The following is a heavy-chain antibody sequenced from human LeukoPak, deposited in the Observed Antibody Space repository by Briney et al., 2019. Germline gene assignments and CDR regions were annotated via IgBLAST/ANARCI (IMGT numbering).Heavy chain of an antibody. CDR2: ISGTGGFTTST. D-gene: IGHD5-18*01. CDR3: AKDLGYSNAY. CDR1: GFTFSNYA. V-gene: IGHV3-23*01. J-gene: IGHJ4*02. Sequence: GGSLRLSCAASGFTFSNYAMTWVRQAPGKGLEWVSTISGTGGFTTSTYYADSVKGRFTISRDNSRNTLYMEMNSLRAEDTAIYYCAKDLGYSNAYWGQGTLVTVSS.